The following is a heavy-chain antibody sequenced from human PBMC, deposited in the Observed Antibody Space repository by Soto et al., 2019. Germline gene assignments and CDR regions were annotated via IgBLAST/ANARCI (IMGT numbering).Heavy chain of an antibody. CDR3: ARSGYDSPSPSIDY. V-gene: IGHV3-48*02. D-gene: IGHD5-12*01. CDR1: GFTFSSYS. CDR2: ISSSSSTI. Sequence: PGGSLRLSCAASGFTFSSYSMNWVRQAPGKGLEWVSYISSSSSTIYYADSVKGRFTISRDNAKNSLYLQMNSLRDEDTAVYYCARSGYDSPSPSIDYWGQGALVTVSS. J-gene: IGHJ4*02.